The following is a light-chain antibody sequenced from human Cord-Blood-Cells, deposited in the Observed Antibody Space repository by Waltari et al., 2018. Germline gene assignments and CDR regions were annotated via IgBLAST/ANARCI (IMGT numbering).Light chain of an antibody. J-gene: IGKJ4*01. CDR3: QEYDNLPS. CDR1: QDISNY. CDR2: DAS. V-gene: IGKV1-33*01. Sequence: DIHMTQSPSSLSASVGDRVTITCQASQDISNYLNWYQQKPGKAPTFLIYDASNCETGFPSRFSGSGSGTDCTFTISSLQPEDIAAYYCQEYDNLPSFGRGTKVEIK.